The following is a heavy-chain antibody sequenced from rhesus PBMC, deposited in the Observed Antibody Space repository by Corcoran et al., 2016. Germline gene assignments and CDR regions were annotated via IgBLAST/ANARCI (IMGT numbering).Heavy chain of an antibody. CDR3: ARRGWIGQMDH. J-gene: IGHJ4*01. D-gene: IGHD5-12*01. V-gene: IGHV4-165*02. CDR2: ISGDSGSA. CDR1: GDSLRGYY. Sequence: QVQLQESGPGLVKPWATLSLTCAVSGDSLRGYYWNWIRQPPGKGLEWIGYISGDSGSADYKPSLKSRVTISTDTSKKQFSLMLTSVTAADTAVYYCARRGWIGQMDHWGQGLLVTVS.